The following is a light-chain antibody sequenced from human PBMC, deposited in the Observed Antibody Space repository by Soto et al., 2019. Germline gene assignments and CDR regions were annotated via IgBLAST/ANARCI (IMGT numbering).Light chain of an antibody. J-gene: IGLJ2*01. CDR2: DVN. CDR3: SSYAGNYTLD. Sequence: QSALTQPRSVSGSPGQSVTISCTGTSSDVGTYNSVSWYQQHPGKAPKLMIYDVNKRPSGVPDRFSGSMSGNTASLTISGLQADEEADSHCSSYAGNYTLDFGGGTQLTVL. V-gene: IGLV2-11*01. CDR1: SSDVGTYNS.